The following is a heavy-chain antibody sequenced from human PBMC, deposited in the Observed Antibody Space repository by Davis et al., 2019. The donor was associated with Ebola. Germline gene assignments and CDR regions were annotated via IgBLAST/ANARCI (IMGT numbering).Heavy chain of an antibody. Sequence: MPGGSLRLSCTVSGDSITSGGNYWSWIRQYPGKGLEWIGYIFHSGNTYYKPSLKSRVTISVDTSKNQFSLKLSSVTAADTAVYYCARDRGGYCSGGSCYSGGHYFDYWGQGTLVTVSS. CDR2: IFHSGNT. V-gene: IGHV4-61*08. D-gene: IGHD2-15*01. CDR3: ARDRGGYCSGGSCYSGGHYFDY. CDR1: GDSITSGGNY. J-gene: IGHJ4*02.